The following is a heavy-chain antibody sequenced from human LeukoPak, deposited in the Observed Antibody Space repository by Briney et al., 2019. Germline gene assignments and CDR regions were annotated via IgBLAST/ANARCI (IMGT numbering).Heavy chain of an antibody. CDR1: GFTFGSYA. CDR2: ITGSGGFT. V-gene: IGHV3-23*01. J-gene: IGHJ4*02. Sequence: GGSLRLSCAASGFTFGSYAMTWVRQAPGKGLEWVSAITGSGGFTYYADSVKGRFTISRDNSKNTLYLQMNNLRAEDTAVYYCAKGQQVVHGDYWGQGTLVTVSS. CDR3: AKGQQVVHGDY. D-gene: IGHD6-6*01.